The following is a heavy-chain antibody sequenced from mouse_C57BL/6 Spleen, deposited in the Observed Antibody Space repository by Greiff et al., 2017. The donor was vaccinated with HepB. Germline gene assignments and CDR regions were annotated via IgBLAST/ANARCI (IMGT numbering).Heavy chain of an antibody. Sequence: QVQLQQSGPGLVQPGASVKISCKASGYAFSSAWMNWVKPRPGKGLEWIGRIYPGDGDTNYNGKFKGKATLTADKSSSTAYMQLSSLTSEDSAVCFCARLHAFRSACWAEGTPVTVSA. CDR3: ARLHAFRSAC. J-gene: IGHJ3*01. CDR1: GYAFSSAW. CDR2: IYPGDGDT. V-gene: IGHV1-82*01.